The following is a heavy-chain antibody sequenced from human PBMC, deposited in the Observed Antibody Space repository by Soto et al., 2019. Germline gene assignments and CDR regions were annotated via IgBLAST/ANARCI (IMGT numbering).Heavy chain of an antibody. CDR3: ARLNVPAALYYFDY. CDR1: GGSISSSSYY. J-gene: IGHJ4*02. D-gene: IGHD2-2*01. Sequence: SETLSLTCTVSGGSISSSSYYWGWIRQPPGKGLEWIGSIYYSGSTYYNPSLKSRVTISVDTSKNQFSLKLSSVTAADTAVYYCARLNVPAALYYFDYWGQGTLVTVSS. CDR2: IYYSGST. V-gene: IGHV4-39*01.